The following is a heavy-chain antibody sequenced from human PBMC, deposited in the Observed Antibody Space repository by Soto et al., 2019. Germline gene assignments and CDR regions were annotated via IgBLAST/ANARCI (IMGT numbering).Heavy chain of an antibody. J-gene: IGHJ6*02. Sequence: EVQLVETGGGLIQPGGSLRLSCAASGFTVSSNYMSWVRQASGKGLEWVSVIYSGGSTYYADSVRGRFTISRDNSKNTLYLQMKSLRAEDTAVYYCARDPPATRHGMDVWGQGTTVTVSS. CDR1: GFTVSSNY. CDR2: IYSGGST. V-gene: IGHV3-53*02. CDR3: ARDPPATRHGMDV.